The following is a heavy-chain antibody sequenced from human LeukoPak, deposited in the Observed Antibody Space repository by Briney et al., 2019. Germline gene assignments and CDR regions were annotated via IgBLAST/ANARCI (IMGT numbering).Heavy chain of an antibody. CDR1: GGSISSSNW. Sequence: SETLSLTCAVSGGSISSSNWWSWVRQPPGKGLEWIGEIYHSRSTNYNPSLKSRVTISVDKSKNQFSLKLSSVTAADTAVYYCARETYYDFWSGSGAFDIWGQGTMVTVSS. J-gene: IGHJ3*02. V-gene: IGHV4-4*02. D-gene: IGHD3-3*01. CDR2: IYHSRST. CDR3: ARETYYDFWSGSGAFDI.